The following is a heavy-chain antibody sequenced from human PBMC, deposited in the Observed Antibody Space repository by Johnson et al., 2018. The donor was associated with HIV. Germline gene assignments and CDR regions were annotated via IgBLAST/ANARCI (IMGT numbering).Heavy chain of an antibody. Sequence: VQLVESGGGLIQPGGSLRLSCAASGFTVSSNYMSWVRQAPGKGLEWVSVIYSGGSTYYADSVKGRFTISRDNSKNQLYLQLNSLRAEDKAEYYCAREVSIAARPVEHAFDIWGHGTMVTVSS. J-gene: IGHJ3*02. CDR2: IYSGGST. CDR1: GFTVSSNY. V-gene: IGHV3-66*03. CDR3: AREVSIAARPVEHAFDI. D-gene: IGHD6-6*01.